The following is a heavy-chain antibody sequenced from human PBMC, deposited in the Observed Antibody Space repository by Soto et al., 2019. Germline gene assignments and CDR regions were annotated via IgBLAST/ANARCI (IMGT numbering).Heavy chain of an antibody. CDR3: ARRRYGDYDY. V-gene: IGHV1-18*01. CDR1: GYSFTTSG. Sequence: GASVKVSCKASGYSFTTSGITWVRQAPGQGLEWMGWISTYNGNTNYAHKLQDRVTLTTDTSTSTAYMELRSLRSDDTAVYYCARRRYGDYDYWGQGTLVTVSS. D-gene: IGHD4-17*01. CDR2: ISTYNGNT. J-gene: IGHJ4*02.